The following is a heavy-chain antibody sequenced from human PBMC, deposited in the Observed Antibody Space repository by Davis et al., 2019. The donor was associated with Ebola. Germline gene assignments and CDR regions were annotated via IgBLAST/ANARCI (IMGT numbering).Heavy chain of an antibody. CDR3: ARAGYVWVFDAFDI. V-gene: IGHV3-7*01. J-gene: IGHJ3*02. Sequence: PGGSLRLSCAASGFTFSSYWMSWVRQAPGKGLEWVANIKQDGSEKYYVDSVKGRFTISRDNAKNSLYLQMNSLRAEDTAVYCCARAGYVWVFDAFDIWGQGTMVTVSS. D-gene: IGHD3-16*01. CDR1: GFTFSSYW. CDR2: IKQDGSEK.